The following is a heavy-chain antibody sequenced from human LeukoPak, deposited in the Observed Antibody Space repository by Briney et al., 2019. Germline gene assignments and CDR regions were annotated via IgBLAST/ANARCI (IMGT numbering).Heavy chain of an antibody. CDR2: ISGSGANT. CDR3: AEDGLPYGDYAYYFDY. CDR1: GFTFSSYA. Sequence: PGGSLRLSCAASGFTFSSYAMSWVRQAPGKGLEWVSAISGSGANTYYADSVEGRFTISRDNSKNTLYLQMNSLRADDTAIYYCAEDGLPYGDYAYYFDYWGQGTLVTVSS. D-gene: IGHD4-17*01. J-gene: IGHJ4*02. V-gene: IGHV3-23*01.